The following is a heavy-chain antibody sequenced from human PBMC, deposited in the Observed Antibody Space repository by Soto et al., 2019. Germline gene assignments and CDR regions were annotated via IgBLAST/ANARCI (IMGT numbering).Heavy chain of an antibody. D-gene: IGHD2-2*01. CDR1: GFTFSSYA. J-gene: IGHJ6*04. Sequence: GGSLRLSCAASGFTFSSYAMSLVRQSPGKGLEWVSAISGSGGSTYYADSVKGRFTISRDNSKNTLYLQMNSLRAEDTDVYYSAKSNTPQAAHMAIYAAYGMYVWGKGTTVAVYS. CDR2: ISGSGGST. CDR3: AKSNTPQAAHMAIYAAYGMYV. V-gene: IGHV3-23*01.